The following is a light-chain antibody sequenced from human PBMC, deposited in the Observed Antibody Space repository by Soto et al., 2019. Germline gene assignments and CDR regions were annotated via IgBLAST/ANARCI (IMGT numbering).Light chain of an antibody. CDR3: LQSKQLPLP. CDR1: QNLLHRDGRTF. J-gene: IGKJ1*01. CDR2: EVS. V-gene: IGKV2D-29*02. Sequence: EIVLTQTPLSLSVTPVHPASISCKSRQNLLHRDGRTFLYWYLQKPGQSPQLLIYEVSNRFSGVPDRFSGRGSGTAFTLQVSRVEAEDVGVYYGLQSKQLPLPFGQGTKVEI.